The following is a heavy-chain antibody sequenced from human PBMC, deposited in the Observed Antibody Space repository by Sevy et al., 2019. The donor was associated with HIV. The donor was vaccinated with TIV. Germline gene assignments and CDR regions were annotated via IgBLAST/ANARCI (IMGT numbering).Heavy chain of an antibody. CDR3: ARDRAPGGLPGPLRYFDWLFDS. J-gene: IGHJ4*02. CDR1: GFTFSNYN. D-gene: IGHD3-9*01. CDR2: ITTGSRHM. V-gene: IGHV3-21*01. Sequence: GGFLRLSCAASGFTFSNYNMHWVRQAPGKGLEWISSITTGSRHMYSVDSVQGRFTISRDNAKNSLYLQMKSLRVEDTAVYYCARDRAPGGLPGPLRYFDWLFDSWGQGTLVTVSS.